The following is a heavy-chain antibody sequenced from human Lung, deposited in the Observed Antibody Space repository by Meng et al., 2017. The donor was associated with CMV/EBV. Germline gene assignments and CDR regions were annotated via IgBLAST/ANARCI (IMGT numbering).Heavy chain of an antibody. CDR1: GFTFNSYA. J-gene: IGHJ4*02. D-gene: IGHD1-1*01. CDR3: VRDWKYS. V-gene: IGHV3-21*01. CDR2: ISETSSYI. Sequence: GGSLRLSCAASGFTFNSYAMNWVRQAPGKGLEWVSYISETSSYIYYADSVKGRFTISRDNANKSLYLQMNSLRAEDTALYYCVRDWKYSWGQGKRVTGAS.